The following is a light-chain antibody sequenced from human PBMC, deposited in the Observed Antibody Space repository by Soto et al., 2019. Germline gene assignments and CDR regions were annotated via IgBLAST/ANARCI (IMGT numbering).Light chain of an antibody. J-gene: IGKJ2*01. Sequence: EIVMTQSPATLSVSPGERATLSCRASQSVSSNLAWYQQKPGQAPRLLIYGASTRATGIPARFSGSGSGTEFPLTISSLPSEDFAVYYCQQYTNWPPYTFGQGTKLEIK. CDR3: QQYTNWPPYT. CDR1: QSVSSN. V-gene: IGKV3-15*01. CDR2: GAS.